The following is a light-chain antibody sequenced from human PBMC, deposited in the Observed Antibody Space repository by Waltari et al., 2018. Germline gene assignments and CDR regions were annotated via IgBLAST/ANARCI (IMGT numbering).Light chain of an antibody. J-gene: IGKJ2*01. Sequence: EIVLTQSPGTLSLSPGERATLSCRASQSVSSSYLAWYRQKPGQAPRLLFYGASSRATGIPDRFSGSGSGTDFTLTISRLEPEDFAVYYCQQYGSSPYTFGQGTKLEIK. CDR2: GAS. V-gene: IGKV3-20*01. CDR3: QQYGSSPYT. CDR1: QSVSSSY.